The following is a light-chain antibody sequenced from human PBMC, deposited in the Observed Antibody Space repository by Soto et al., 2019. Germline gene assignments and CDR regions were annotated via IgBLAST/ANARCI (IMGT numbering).Light chain of an antibody. CDR3: QQYNTWPRT. CDR1: QRVSSN. CDR2: GAS. J-gene: IGKJ1*01. V-gene: IGKV3-15*01. Sequence: ETVMTQSPATLSVSPGERPTIYCRASQRVSSNLAWYQQKPGQAPRLLIYGASTRATGIPARFSGSGSGTEFTLTISSLQSEDFAVYYCQQYNTWPRTFGQGTKVDIK.